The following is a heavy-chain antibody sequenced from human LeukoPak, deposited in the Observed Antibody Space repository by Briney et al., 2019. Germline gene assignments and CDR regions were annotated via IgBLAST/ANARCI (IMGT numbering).Heavy chain of an antibody. Sequence: GGSLRLSCAASGFTFSGSVIHWVRQASGNGLEWVGRIRGKTHSYATAYAASVKGRFTISRDDSKNTAYLQMNSLKTEDTAVYYCSIAYSNYDYWGQETLVTVSS. D-gene: IGHD6-13*01. CDR2: IRGKTHSYAT. V-gene: IGHV3-73*01. CDR1: GFTFSGSV. CDR3: SIAYSNYDY. J-gene: IGHJ4*02.